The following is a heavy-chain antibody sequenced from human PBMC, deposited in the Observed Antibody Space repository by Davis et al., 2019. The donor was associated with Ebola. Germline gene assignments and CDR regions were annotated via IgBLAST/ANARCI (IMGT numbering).Heavy chain of an antibody. CDR1: GFTFSTNY. V-gene: IGHV3-23*01. Sequence: PGGSLRLSCAASGFTFSTNYMSWVRQAPGKGLEWVATITGSGGSDHADSVRGRFTIYRDNSKNNLYLQVNSLRAEDTAVYYCAKRVGYTFDYWGQGTLVTASS. CDR2: ITGSGGS. CDR3: AKRVGYTFDY. D-gene: IGHD6-13*01. J-gene: IGHJ4*02.